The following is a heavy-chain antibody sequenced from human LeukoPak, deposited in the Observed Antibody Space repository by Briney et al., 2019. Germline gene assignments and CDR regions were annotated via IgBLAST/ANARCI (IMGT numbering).Heavy chain of an antibody. J-gene: IGHJ6*03. CDR1: GFTFSSFW. CDR3: AREAGSGTYRGKYYYYYMDV. D-gene: IGHD3-10*01. Sequence: PGGSLRLSCAASGFTFSSFWMNWVRQAPGKGLEWVANIKQDGSEKYYVDSVKGRFTISTDNAKNSLFLQMNSLRAEDTAVYYCAREAGSGTYRGKYYYYYMDVWGKGTTVTVSS. V-gene: IGHV3-7*01. CDR2: IKQDGSEK.